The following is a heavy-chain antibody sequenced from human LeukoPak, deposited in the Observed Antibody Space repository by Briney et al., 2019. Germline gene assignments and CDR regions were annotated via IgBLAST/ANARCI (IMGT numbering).Heavy chain of an antibody. D-gene: IGHD1-1*01. V-gene: IGHV1-46*03. Sequence: ASVKVSCKASGYTFTSYYIHWVRQAPGQGLEWMGIINPSAGSTSYAQKFQGRVTMTRDTSTSTLYMELSSLRSEDTALYYCARPTRPRDNTAIFDYWGQGALVTVSS. J-gene: IGHJ4*02. CDR3: ARPTRPRDNTAIFDY. CDR1: GYTFTSYY. CDR2: INPSAGST.